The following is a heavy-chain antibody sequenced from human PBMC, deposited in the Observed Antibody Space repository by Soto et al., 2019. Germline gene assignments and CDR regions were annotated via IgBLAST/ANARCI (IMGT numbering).Heavy chain of an antibody. V-gene: IGHV3-7*01. Sequence: GSLTRSYGGCGGTVSRYWRTLVRQAQGEGLAVVANIKQDGSEKYYVESVKGRFTISRDNARNSLYLQMNSLRAEDTAVYYCAKNMDFWSGYSQSRAVYVIAFWGKGTTVTVSS. D-gene: IGHD3-3*01. J-gene: IGHJ6*04. CDR1: GGTVSRYW. CDR2: IKQDGSEK. CDR3: AKNMDFWSGYSQSRAVYVIAF.